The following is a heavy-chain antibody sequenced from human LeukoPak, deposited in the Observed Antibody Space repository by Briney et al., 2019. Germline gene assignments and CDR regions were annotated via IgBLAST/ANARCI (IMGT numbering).Heavy chain of an antibody. J-gene: IGHJ4*02. CDR2: IIPIFGTA. CDR1: GGTFSSQT. CDR3: ASGVYYYDSSGYYDYFDY. Sequence: GASVKVSCKASGGTFSSQTINWVRQAPGQGLEWMGGIIPIFGTANYAQKFQGRVTITADESTSTAYMELSSLRSEDTAVYYCASGVYYYDSSGYYDYFDYWGQGTLVTASS. D-gene: IGHD3-22*01. V-gene: IGHV1-69*13.